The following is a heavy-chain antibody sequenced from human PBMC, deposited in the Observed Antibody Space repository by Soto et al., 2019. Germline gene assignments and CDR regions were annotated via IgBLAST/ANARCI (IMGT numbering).Heavy chain of an antibody. Sequence: PGESLKISCKGSGCSFAGYWITWVRQKPGKGLEWMGRIDPSDSQTYYSPSFRGHVTISVTKSTTTVFLQWSSLRASDTAMYYCARQIYDSDTGPNFQYYFDSWGKGTPVTVSS. D-gene: IGHD3-22*01. CDR3: ARQIYDSDTGPNFQYYFDS. CDR2: IDPSDSQT. V-gene: IGHV5-10-1*01. CDR1: GCSFAGYW. J-gene: IGHJ4*02.